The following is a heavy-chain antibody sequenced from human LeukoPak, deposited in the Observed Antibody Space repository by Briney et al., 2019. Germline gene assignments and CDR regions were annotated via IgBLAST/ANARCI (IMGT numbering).Heavy chain of an antibody. CDR3: AKGNGDDDAFDI. CDR2: IYTSAYITEIT. Sequence: SETLSLTCTVSGGSISASYWSWIRQPAGKGLEWIGRIYTSAYITEITNYNPSLKSRVTLSIDTSKNLFSLRLSSVTAADTAMFYCAKGNGDDDAFDIWGQGTMVTVSS. V-gene: IGHV4-4*07. D-gene: IGHD4-17*01. CDR1: GGSISASY. J-gene: IGHJ3*02.